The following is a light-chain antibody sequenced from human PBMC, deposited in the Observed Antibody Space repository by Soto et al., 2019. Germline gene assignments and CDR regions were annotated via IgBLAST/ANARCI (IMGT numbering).Light chain of an antibody. CDR3: QQYNDYSAWT. CDR1: QSISDL. Sequence: DIQMTQSPSTLSASVGDRVTITCRASQSISDLLAWYQQKPGKVPKLLIYKASNLQNGVPSRFSGTESGTEFTLTISSLRPDDFATYYCQQYNDYSAWTFGQGTKVDIK. V-gene: IGKV1-5*03. CDR2: KAS. J-gene: IGKJ1*01.